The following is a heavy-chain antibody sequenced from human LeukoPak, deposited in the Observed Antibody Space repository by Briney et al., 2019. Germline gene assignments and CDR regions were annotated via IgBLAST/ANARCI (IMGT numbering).Heavy chain of an antibody. CDR2: INRSGST. D-gene: IGHD1-26*01. Sequence: SETLSLTCAVYGGSFSGYYWSWIRQPPGKGLEWIGEINRSGSTNYNPSLKSRVTISVDTSKNQFSLKLSSVTAADTAVYYCARGTSGSYRRYYYYYYMDVWGKGTTVTVSS. V-gene: IGHV4-34*01. CDR3: ARGTSGSYRRYYYYYYMDV. CDR1: GGSFSGYY. J-gene: IGHJ6*03.